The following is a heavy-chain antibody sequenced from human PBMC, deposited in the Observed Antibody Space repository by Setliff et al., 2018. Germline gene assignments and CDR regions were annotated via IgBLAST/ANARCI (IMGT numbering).Heavy chain of an antibody. CDR3: ARQKLGYCSGNTCYSPFDY. J-gene: IGHJ4*02. CDR1: GYTFTNYL. D-gene: IGHD2-15*01. V-gene: IGHV5-51*01. Sequence: GESLKISCKATGYTFTNYLIAWVRQVPGKGLEWMGIIDPSDSDTRYSPSFQGQVTISADKSTSTAYLQWSSLKASDTAVYYCARQKLGYCSGNTCYSPFDYWGQGTPVTVSS. CDR2: IDPSDSDT.